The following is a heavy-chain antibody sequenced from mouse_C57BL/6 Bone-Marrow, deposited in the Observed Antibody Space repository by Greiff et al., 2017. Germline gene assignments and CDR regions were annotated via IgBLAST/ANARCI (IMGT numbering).Heavy chain of an antibody. J-gene: IGHJ3*01. D-gene: IGHD2-1*01. CDR2: INPGSGGT. Sequence: QVQLKESGAELVRPGTSVKVSCKASGYAFTNYLIEWVKQRPGQGLEWIGVINPGSGGTNYNEKFKGKATLTADKSSSTAYMQLSSLTSEDSAVYFCARRNYGNTWFAYWGQGTLVTVSA. V-gene: IGHV1-54*01. CDR3: ARRNYGNTWFAY. CDR1: GYAFTNYL.